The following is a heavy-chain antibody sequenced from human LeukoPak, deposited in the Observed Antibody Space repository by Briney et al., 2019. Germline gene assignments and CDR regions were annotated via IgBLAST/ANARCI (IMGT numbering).Heavy chain of an antibody. V-gene: IGHV3-23*01. CDR2: ISGSGGST. Sequence: GGSLRLSCAASGVTFSSDAMSWGRQAPGKGVEWVSAISGSGGSTYYADSVKGRFTISRDNSKNTLYLQMNSLRAEDTAVYYCAKDNIGYSYGYFDYWGQGTLVTVSS. J-gene: IGHJ4*02. CDR3: AKDNIGYSYGYFDY. D-gene: IGHD5-18*01. CDR1: GVTFSSDA.